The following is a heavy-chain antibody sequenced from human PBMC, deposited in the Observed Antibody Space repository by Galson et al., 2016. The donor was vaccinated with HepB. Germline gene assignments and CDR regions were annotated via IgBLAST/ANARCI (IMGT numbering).Heavy chain of an antibody. CDR2: INLSGNT. D-gene: IGHD2-21*02. CDR3: ARVQKGVVVTWFYYCVDV. Sequence: SETLSLTCAVYGGSFSSYYWNWIRQPPGKGLAWIGEINLSGNTNYNPSLKSRVSIPLDTSKNQFSLRLGSVTAADTGVYYCARVQKGVVVTWFYYCVDVWGKGTTVTVSS. V-gene: IGHV4-34*01. J-gene: IGHJ6*03. CDR1: GGSFSSYY.